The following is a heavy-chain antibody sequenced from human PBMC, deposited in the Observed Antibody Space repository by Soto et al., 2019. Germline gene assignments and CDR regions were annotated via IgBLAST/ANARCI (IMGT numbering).Heavy chain of an antibody. V-gene: IGHV1-69*06. CDR2: IIPIFGTA. CDR3: ASIDFGKGYCSGGSCYHSPYYYYGMDV. J-gene: IGHJ6*02. CDR1: GGTFSSYA. D-gene: IGHD2-15*01. Sequence: QVQLVQSGAEVKKPGSSVKVSCKASGGTFSSYAISWVRQAPGQGLEWMGGIIPIFGTANYAQKFQGRVTSTADKSTSTAYLELSSLRSEDTAVYDGASIDFGKGYCSGGSCYHSPYYYYGMDVWGQGTTVTVSS.